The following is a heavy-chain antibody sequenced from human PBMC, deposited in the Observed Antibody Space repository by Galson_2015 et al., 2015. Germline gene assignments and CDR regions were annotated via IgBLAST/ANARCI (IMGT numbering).Heavy chain of an antibody. CDR1: GYTFTSYG. Sequence: SVKVSCKASGYTFTSYGISWVRQAPGQGLEWMGWISAYNGNTNYAQKLQGRVTMTTDTSTSTVYMELRSLRSDDTAVYYCAREALWDYYGSAASGYWGQGTLVTVSS. CDR2: ISAYNGNT. D-gene: IGHD3-10*01. V-gene: IGHV1-18*04. CDR3: AREALWDYYGSAASGY. J-gene: IGHJ4*02.